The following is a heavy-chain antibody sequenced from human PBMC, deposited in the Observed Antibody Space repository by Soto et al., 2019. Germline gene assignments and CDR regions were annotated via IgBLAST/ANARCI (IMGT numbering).Heavy chain of an antibody. J-gene: IGHJ4*02. Sequence: PSETLSLTCAVYGGSFSGYYWSWIRQPPGKGLEWIGEINHSGSTNYNPSLKSRVTISVDTSKNQFSLKLSSVTAADTAVYYCAREVKVAGTDFDYWGQGTLVT. CDR3: AREVKVAGTDFDY. V-gene: IGHV4-34*01. CDR1: GGSFSGYY. CDR2: INHSGST. D-gene: IGHD6-19*01.